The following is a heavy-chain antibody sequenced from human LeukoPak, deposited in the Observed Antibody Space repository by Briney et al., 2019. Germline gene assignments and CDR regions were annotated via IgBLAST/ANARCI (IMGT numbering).Heavy chain of an antibody. J-gene: IGHJ4*02. Sequence: GGSLRLSCAASGFTFGSYAIHWVRQAPGKGLEGVAHLSYDGSNTYSAESVKGPFTISRDNSKNTLYLQMNSLRAEDTALYYCARSWELLLYFDYWGQGTLVTVSS. CDR3: ARSWELLLYFDY. CDR2: LSYDGSNT. CDR1: GFTFGSYA. V-gene: IGHV3-30*17. D-gene: IGHD1-26*01.